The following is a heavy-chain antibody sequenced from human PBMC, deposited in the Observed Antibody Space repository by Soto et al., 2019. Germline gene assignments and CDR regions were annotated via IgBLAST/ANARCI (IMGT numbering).Heavy chain of an antibody. Sequence: GESLKISCQASGYDFSTYWIGWVRQMPGEGLEWMGIIYPGDSDTRYSPSFQGQVTISADKSISTAYLQWSSLKASDTAMYYCARLGDYGDYRFDYWGQGTLLTVSS. CDR1: GYDFSTYW. V-gene: IGHV5-51*01. CDR3: ARLGDYGDYRFDY. D-gene: IGHD4-17*01. J-gene: IGHJ4*02. CDR2: IYPGDSDT.